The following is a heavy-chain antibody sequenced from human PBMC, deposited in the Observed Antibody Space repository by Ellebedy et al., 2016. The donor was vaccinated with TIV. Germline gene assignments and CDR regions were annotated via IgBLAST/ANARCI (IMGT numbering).Heavy chain of an antibody. CDR3: ARVFSNGYEDYGMDV. V-gene: IGHV4-59*01. J-gene: IGHJ6*02. Sequence: GSLRLSCTVSGGSISNDFWSWIRQPPGKELEWIGYINFRGSTNYNPSLKSRVTISLNTSKTQFSLKLSSVTAADTAMYYCARVFSNGYEDYGMDVWGQGTTVTVSS. CDR2: INFRGST. CDR1: GGSISNDF. D-gene: IGHD3-22*01.